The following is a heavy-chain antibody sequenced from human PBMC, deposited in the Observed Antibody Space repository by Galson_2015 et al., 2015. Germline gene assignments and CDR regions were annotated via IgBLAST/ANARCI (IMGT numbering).Heavy chain of an antibody. D-gene: IGHD3-10*01. Sequence: SCKVSGYTFTSYNIHWVRQAPGQRLEWMGWINAGNGNTKYSQKFQGRVTITRDTSASTAYMELSSLRSEDAAVYYCARSTGSGSPYYYYYMDVWGKGTTVTVSS. CDR1: GYTFTSYN. CDR2: INAGNGNT. V-gene: IGHV1-3*01. CDR3: ARSTGSGSPYYYYYMDV. J-gene: IGHJ6*03.